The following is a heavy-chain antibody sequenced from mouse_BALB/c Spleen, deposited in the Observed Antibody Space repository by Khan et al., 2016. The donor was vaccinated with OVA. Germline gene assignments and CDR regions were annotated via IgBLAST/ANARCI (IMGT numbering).Heavy chain of an antibody. CDR1: GFSLTDYG. Sequence: VQLKESGPGLVAPSQSLSITCTVSGFSLTDYGVSWIRQPPGKGLEWLGVIWGGGSTYYNSALKSRLIISKDNSKSQVFLKMSSLQTDDTAMYYCAKGVWSYYFALDYWGQGTSVTVSS. V-gene: IGHV2-6-5*01. CDR2: IWGGGST. D-gene: IGHD1-1*01. J-gene: IGHJ4*01. CDR3: AKGVWSYYFALDY.